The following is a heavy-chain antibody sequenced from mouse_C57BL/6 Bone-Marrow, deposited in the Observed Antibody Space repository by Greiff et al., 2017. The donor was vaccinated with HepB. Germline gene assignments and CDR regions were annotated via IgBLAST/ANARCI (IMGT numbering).Heavy chain of an antibody. CDR3: ARGWLDYFDY. D-gene: IGHD2-3*01. V-gene: IGHV1-69*01. CDR2: IDPSDSYT. CDR1: GYTFTSYW. J-gene: IGHJ2*01. Sequence: QVQLQQSGAELVMPGASVKLSCKASGYTFTSYWMHWVKQRPGQGLEWIGEIDPSDSYTNYNQKFKGKSTLTVDKSSSTAYMQLSSLTSEDSAVYYCARGWLDYFDYWGQGTTLTVSS.